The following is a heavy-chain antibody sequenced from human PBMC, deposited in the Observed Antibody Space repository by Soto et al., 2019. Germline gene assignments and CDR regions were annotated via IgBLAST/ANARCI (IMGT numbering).Heavy chain of an antibody. D-gene: IGHD5-12*01. Sequence: QVQLVQSGAEVKKPGSSVTLSCKASGGTFRSSAIRWVRQAPGQGLEWMGGLIPIFPTPDSAPKFQGSVTLTAGYSTITALVELRSLTSADTAVSYCARGRHRLQLGGTYDSIMEVWVTGTTFTVSP. V-gene: IGHV1-69*12. CDR3: ARGRHRLQLGGTYDSIMEV. CDR2: LIPIFPTP. J-gene: IGHJ6*04. CDR1: GGTFRSSA.